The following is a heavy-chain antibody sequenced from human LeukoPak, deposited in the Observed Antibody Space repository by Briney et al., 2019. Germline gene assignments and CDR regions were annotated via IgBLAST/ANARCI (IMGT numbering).Heavy chain of an antibody. V-gene: IGHV3-48*01. Sequence: GGSLRLSCAASGFTFSSYSMNWVRQAPGKGLEWVSYISSSSSTIYYADSVKGRFTISRDNAKNSLYLQMNSLRAEDTAVYYCARTATSHLWFGELNPPYYYYYCGMDVWGQGTTVTVSS. J-gene: IGHJ6*02. CDR1: GFTFSSYS. CDR3: ARTATSHLWFGELNPPYYYYYCGMDV. D-gene: IGHD3-10*01. CDR2: ISSSSSTI.